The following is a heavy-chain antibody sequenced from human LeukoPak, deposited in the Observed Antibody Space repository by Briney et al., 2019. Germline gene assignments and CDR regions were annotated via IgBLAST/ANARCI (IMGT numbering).Heavy chain of an antibody. J-gene: IGHJ6*02. CDR2: ISGSGGGT. CDR1: GFTFRSYA. D-gene: IGHD2-15*01. CDR3: AKGGLVVVDYGMDV. V-gene: IGHV3-23*01. Sequence: TGGSLRLSCAASGFTFRSYAMSWVRKAPGKGLAWVSAISGSGGGTYYADSVKGRFTISRDNSKNTLYLQMNSLRAEDTAVYYCAKGGLVVVDYGMDVWDQGTTVTVSS.